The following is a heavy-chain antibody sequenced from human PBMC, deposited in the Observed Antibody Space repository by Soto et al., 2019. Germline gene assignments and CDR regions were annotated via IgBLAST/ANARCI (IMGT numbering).Heavy chain of an antibody. V-gene: IGHV4-61*01. Sequence: PSETLSLTCTVSGGSVSSGNYYWSWIRQPPGKGLEWIGYIFHTGTINYNPSLKSRVAISLDTSMNQFSLKLSSVTAADTAVYYCTRAPVSGSYCFDFWGQGTPVTVSS. J-gene: IGHJ4*02. D-gene: IGHD1-26*01. CDR3: TRAPVSGSYCFDF. CDR1: GGSVSSGNYY. CDR2: IFHTGTI.